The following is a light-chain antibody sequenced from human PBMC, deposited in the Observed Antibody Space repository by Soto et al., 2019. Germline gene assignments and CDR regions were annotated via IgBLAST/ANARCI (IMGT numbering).Light chain of an antibody. CDR1: QNIRNY. CDR2: DGS. V-gene: IGKV1-33*01. J-gene: IGKJ4*01. Sequence: DIQMTQSPPSLSASVGDSVTITCQATQNIRNYLNWYQHKPGRAPKLLIYDGSSLQTGVQSRFSGSGSGTDFTLIITDLQSEDAATYYCQQYDYVPLTFGGGTKVEI. CDR3: QQYDYVPLT.